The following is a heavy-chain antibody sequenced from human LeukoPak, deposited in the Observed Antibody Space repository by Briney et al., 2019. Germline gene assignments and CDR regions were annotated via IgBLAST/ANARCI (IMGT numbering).Heavy chain of an antibody. CDR3: AKGKDYYDSSGPRYSY. Sequence: GGSLRLSCAASGFTFSDYYMSWVRQAPGKGRGWGSYISSSGSTIYYADSGKGRFTISRDNSKDTLYLQMNSLRAEDTAVYYCAKGKDYYDSSGPRYSYWGQGTLVTVSS. V-gene: IGHV3-11*01. J-gene: IGHJ4*02. D-gene: IGHD3-22*01. CDR1: GFTFSDYY. CDR2: ISSSGSTI.